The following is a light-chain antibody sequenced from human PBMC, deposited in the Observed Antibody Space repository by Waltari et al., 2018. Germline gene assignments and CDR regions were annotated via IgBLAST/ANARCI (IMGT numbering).Light chain of an antibody. V-gene: IGLV2-14*03. Sequence: YHQHRGKPPTLRIVDFRVRPSVCSNRFSGSKSGNTASLTISGLQAEDEADYYCSSYISSSTLELFGGGTSLTGL. J-gene: IGLJ2*01. CDR2: DFR. CDR3: SSYISSSTLEL.